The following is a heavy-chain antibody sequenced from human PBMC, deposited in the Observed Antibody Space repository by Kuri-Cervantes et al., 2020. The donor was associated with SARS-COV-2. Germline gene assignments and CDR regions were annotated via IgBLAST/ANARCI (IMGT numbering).Heavy chain of an antibody. J-gene: IGHJ6*02. CDR3: ARGGDFWYFYYGMDV. D-gene: IGHD3-3*01. V-gene: IGHV1-3*01. Sequence: ASVKVSCKASGYTFTSYAMHWVRQAPGQRLEWMGWINAGNGNTKYSQKFQGRVTITRDTSASTAYMELSSLRSEDTAVYYCARGGDFWYFYYGMDVWGQGTTVTVFS. CDR1: GYTFTSYA. CDR2: INAGNGNT.